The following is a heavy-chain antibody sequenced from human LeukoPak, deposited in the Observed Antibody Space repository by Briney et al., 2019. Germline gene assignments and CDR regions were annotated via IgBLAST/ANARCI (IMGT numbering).Heavy chain of an antibody. CDR1: GGTFSSYA. CDR2: INPSGGGT. Sequence: ASVTVSCTASGGTFSSYAISWVRQAPGQGLEWMGVINPSGGGTPYAHKFQGRVTMARDMSTSTVYVELSSLRSEDTAVYYCARGYYHSGSRDNVDVFDIWGQGTMVTVSS. J-gene: IGHJ3*02. V-gene: IGHV1-46*01. CDR3: ARGYYHSGSRDNVDVFDI. D-gene: IGHD3-10*01.